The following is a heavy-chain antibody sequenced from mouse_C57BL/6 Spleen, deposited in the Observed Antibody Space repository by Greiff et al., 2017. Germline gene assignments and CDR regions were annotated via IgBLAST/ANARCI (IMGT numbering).Heavy chain of an antibody. CDR3: ARSAEYDRYVDV. J-gene: IGHJ1*03. D-gene: IGHD2-14*01. CDR1: GYTFTSYW. Sequence: VQLQQPGAELVMPGASVKLSCKASGYTFTSYWMHWVKQRPGQGLEWIGEIDPSASYTNYNQKFKGKSTLTVDKSSSTAYMQLSSLTSEDSAVYYCARSAEYDRYVDVWGTGTTVTVSS. V-gene: IGHV1-69*01. CDR2: IDPSASYT.